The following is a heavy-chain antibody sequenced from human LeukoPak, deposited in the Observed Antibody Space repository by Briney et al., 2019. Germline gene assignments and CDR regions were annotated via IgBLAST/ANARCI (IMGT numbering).Heavy chain of an antibody. Sequence: ASVKVSCKASGYTFTSYYMHWVRQAPGQGLEWMGIINPSGGSTSYAQKFQGRVTMTRDTSTSTVYMELSSLKASDTAMYYCARLDCSGGSCYPFDYWGQGTLVTVSS. CDR2: INPSGGST. J-gene: IGHJ4*02. CDR3: ARLDCSGGSCYPFDY. D-gene: IGHD2-15*01. V-gene: IGHV1-46*01. CDR1: GYTFTSYY.